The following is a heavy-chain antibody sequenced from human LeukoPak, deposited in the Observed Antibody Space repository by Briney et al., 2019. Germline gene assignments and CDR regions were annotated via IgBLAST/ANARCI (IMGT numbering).Heavy chain of an antibody. V-gene: IGHV3-48*03. CDR3: ARDSPPKKYGSGNQADYYYYMDV. D-gene: IGHD3-10*01. CDR1: GLTFSSHE. Sequence: GGSLRLSCAASGLTFSSHEMNWVRQAPGKGLEWVSYISRSGSTIYYAHSVKGRFTISRDNAKNSLYLQMNSLRAEDTAVYYCARDSPPKKYGSGNQADYYYYMDVWGKGTTVTISS. CDR2: ISRSGSTI. J-gene: IGHJ6*03.